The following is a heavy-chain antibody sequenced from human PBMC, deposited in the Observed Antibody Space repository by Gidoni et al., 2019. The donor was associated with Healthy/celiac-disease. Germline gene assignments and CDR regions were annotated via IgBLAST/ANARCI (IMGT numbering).Heavy chain of an antibody. J-gene: IGHJ4*02. V-gene: IGHV3-73*01. CDR3: TRGTVTTTY. D-gene: IGHD4-17*01. CDR2: IRSKANSYAT. Sequence: EVQLVESGGGLVQPGGSLKLSWAASGCTFSGSAMHWARQASGKGLEWVGRIRSKANSYATAYAASVKGRFTISRDDSKNTAYLQMNSLKTEDTAVYYCTRGTVTTTYWGQGTLVTVSS. CDR1: GCTFSGSA.